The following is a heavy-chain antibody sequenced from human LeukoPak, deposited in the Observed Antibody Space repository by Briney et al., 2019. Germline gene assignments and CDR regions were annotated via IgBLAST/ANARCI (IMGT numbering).Heavy chain of an antibody. Sequence: ASVKVSCKASGYTFSNYAISWVRHAPGQGLEWMGWISVHNGNTKYAQKLQGRVTMTTDTSTTTAYMELRSLTSDDTAVYFCARDDSRGWSAFDYWGQGTLVTVFS. V-gene: IGHV1-18*01. CDR3: ARDDSRGWSAFDY. CDR1: GYTFSNYA. D-gene: IGHD6-19*01. CDR2: ISVHNGNT. J-gene: IGHJ4*02.